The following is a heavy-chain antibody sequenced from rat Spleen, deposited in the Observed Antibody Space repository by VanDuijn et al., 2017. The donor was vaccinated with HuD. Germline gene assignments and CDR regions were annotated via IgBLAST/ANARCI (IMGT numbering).Heavy chain of an antibody. CDR1: GLSFSNYD. CDR3: TRENWVLDY. CDR2: ISYDGTAT. J-gene: IGHJ2*01. Sequence: EVQLVESGGGAVQPGRSMKLSCAASGLSFSNYDMAWVRQAPTKGLEWVASISYDGTATYYRDSVKGRFTLSRDNAKSTLYLQMNSLRSEDTATYYCTRENWVLDYWGQGVMVTVSS. D-gene: IGHD5-1*01. V-gene: IGHV5-20*01.